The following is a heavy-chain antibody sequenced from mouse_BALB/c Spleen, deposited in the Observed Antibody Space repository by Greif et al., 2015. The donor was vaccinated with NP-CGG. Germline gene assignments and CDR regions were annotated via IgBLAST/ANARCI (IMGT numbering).Heavy chain of an antibody. CDR3: ARSLTGYWYFDV. V-gene: IGHV1S29*02. J-gene: IGHJ1*01. CDR2: IYPYNGGT. D-gene: IGHD4-1*01. CDR1: GYTFTDYN. Sequence: EVKLVESGPELVKPGASVKISCKASGYTFTDYNMHWVKQSHGKSLEWIGYIYPYNGGTGYNQKFKSKATLTVDNSSSTAYMELRSLTSEDSAVYYCARSLTGYWYFDVWGAGTTVTVSS.